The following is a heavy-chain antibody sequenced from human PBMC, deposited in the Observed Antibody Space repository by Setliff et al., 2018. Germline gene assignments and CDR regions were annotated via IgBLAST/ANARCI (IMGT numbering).Heavy chain of an antibody. CDR3: ARGPPEFVVAPAEGKFDY. CDR2: ISAY. CDR1: SYG. J-gene: IGHJ4*01. Sequence: SYGINWVRQAPGQGLEWMGWISAYARKFQGRVIMTTDTSTNTAYMALRSLRSDDTAIYYCARGPPEFVVAPAEGKFDYWGQGTLVTVSS. D-gene: IGHD2-15*01. V-gene: IGHV1-18*01.